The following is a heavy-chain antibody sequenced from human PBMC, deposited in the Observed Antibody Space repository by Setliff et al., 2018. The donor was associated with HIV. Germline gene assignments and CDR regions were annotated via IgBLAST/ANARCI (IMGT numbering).Heavy chain of an antibody. Sequence: GGSLRLSCAASGFIFGNFGLHWARQAPGEGLEWVTFIRYDGSEKFYADSVRGRFTISRDNSKNKLYLQMNSLRIEDTAIYYCVKGDNFWTGYSTYFEFDPWGQGTLVTVSS. CDR1: GFIFGNFG. CDR3: VKGDNFWTGYSTYFEFDP. J-gene: IGHJ5*02. CDR2: IRYDGSEK. D-gene: IGHD3-3*01. V-gene: IGHV3-30*02.